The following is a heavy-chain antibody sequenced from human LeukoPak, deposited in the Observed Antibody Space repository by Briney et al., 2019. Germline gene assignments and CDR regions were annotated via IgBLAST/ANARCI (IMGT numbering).Heavy chain of an antibody. J-gene: IGHJ4*02. CDR2: ISWDGGST. D-gene: IGHD6-13*01. CDR3: TKGTGSSFDY. V-gene: IGHV3-43*01. Sequence: GGSLRLSCAASGFTFDDYTMHWVRQAPGKGLEWVSLISWDGGSTYYADSVKGRFTISRDNSKNSLYLQMNSLRTEDTALYYCTKGTGSSFDYWGQGSLVTVSS. CDR1: GFTFDDYT.